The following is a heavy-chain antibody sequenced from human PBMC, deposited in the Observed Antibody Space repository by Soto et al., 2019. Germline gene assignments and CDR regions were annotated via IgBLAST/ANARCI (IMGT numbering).Heavy chain of an antibody. Sequence: QVQLVQSGAEVKKPGASVRVSCKASGYTFTSYHINWVRQATGQGLEWMGWMNPNSGDAGYAQKFQGRVTMTRNTSISTAYMELSSLRSDDPAIYYWARDRPTNWFHPWGQGTLVTVSS. V-gene: IGHV1-8*01. CDR1: GYTFTSYH. CDR2: MNPNSGDA. J-gene: IGHJ5*02. CDR3: ARDRPTNWFHP.